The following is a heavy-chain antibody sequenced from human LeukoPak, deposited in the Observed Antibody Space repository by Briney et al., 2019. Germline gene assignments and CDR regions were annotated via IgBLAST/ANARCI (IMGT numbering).Heavy chain of an antibody. CDR3: AKNTVFDY. CDR2: ISGSGGTT. D-gene: IGHD4-17*01. CDR1: GFTFRSYA. J-gene: IGHJ4*02. V-gene: IGHV3-23*01. Sequence: QPGGSLRLSCAASGFTFRSYAMIWVRQAPGKGLEGVAAISGSGGTTYYADSVKGRFTISRDNSKNTLYLQMNSLRAEDTAVYYCAKNTVFDYWGQGTLVTVSS.